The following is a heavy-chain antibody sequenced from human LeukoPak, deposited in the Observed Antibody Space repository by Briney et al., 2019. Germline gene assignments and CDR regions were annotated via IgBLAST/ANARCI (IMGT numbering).Heavy chain of an antibody. D-gene: IGHD2-21*02. CDR3: ARLQVHCGGDCYTRWFDP. J-gene: IGHJ5*02. CDR1: GGSISSYY. CDR2: IYYSGST. Sequence: SETLSLTCTVSGGSISSYYWSWIRQPPGKGLEWIGYIYYSGSTNYNPSLKGRVTIPVATSNNQFSLKLSSVTAADTAVYYCARLQVHCGGDCYTRWFDPWGQGTLVTVSS. V-gene: IGHV4-59*08.